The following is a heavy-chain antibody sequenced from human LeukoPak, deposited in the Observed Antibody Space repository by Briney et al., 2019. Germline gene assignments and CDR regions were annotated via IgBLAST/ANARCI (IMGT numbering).Heavy chain of an antibody. Sequence: PSETLSLTCTVSGGSISGFYWNWIRQPPGKGLEWIGYVYYSGNTNYNPSLKSRVTISLDTSKNQFSLKLRSVTAADTAVYYCARLWDYYGSGSVDYWGQGTLVTVSS. D-gene: IGHD3-10*01. CDR3: ARLWDYYGSGSVDY. J-gene: IGHJ4*02. CDR2: VYYSGNT. V-gene: IGHV4-59*01. CDR1: GGSISGFY.